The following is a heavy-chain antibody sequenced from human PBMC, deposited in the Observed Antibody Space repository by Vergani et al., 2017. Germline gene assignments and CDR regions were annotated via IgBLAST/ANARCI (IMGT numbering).Heavy chain of an antibody. CDR1: GYTFSTYY. J-gene: IGHJ4*02. D-gene: IGHD3-9*01. CDR2: INPSGGHT. CDR3: ARGDYGILTGYRY. V-gene: IGHV1-46*03. Sequence: QVQVVQFGAEVKKSGASVKVSCKTSGYTFSTYYMHWVRQAPGQGLEWMGIINPSGGHTNYAQKFQGRVTMTRDTSTSTVYMELSSLRSEDTAIYYCARGDYGILTGYRYWGQGTLVTVSA.